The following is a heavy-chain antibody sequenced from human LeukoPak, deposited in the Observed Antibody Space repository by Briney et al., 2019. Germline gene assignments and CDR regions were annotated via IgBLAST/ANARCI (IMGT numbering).Heavy chain of an antibody. CDR1: GYTFTSYY. CDR2: INPSGGST. J-gene: IGHJ6*02. CDR3: ARDYCDSSGYYYYGMDV. D-gene: IGHD3-22*01. Sequence: ASVKVSCKASGYTFTSYYMHWVRQAPGQGLEWMGIINPSGGSTSYAQKFQGRVTMTRDTSTSTVYMELSSLRSEDTAVYYCARDYCDSSGYYYYGMDVWGQGTTVTVSS. V-gene: IGHV1-46*01.